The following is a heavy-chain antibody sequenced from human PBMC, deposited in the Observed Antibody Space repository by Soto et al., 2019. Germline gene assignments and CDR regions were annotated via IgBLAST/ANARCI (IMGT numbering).Heavy chain of an antibody. CDR2: IIPALGTA. V-gene: IGHV1-69*08. Sequence: QDQLVQSGAEVKKPGSSVKVSCKASGGTFSSHTFSWVRQAPGQGLEWMGRIIPALGTATYAQKFQGRVTITADESATTVYMELNSLRSEDTAVYYGARPDFGDCWYFDLWGRGTLVTVSS. D-gene: IGHD4-17*01. CDR3: ARPDFGDCWYFDL. J-gene: IGHJ2*01. CDR1: GGTFSSHT.